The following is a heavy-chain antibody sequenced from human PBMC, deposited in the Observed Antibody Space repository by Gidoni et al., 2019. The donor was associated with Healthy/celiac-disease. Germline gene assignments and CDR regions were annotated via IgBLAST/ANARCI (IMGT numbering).Heavy chain of an antibody. CDR2: IVVGSGNT. CDR1: GFTFTSSA. Sequence: QMQLVQSGPDVKKPGTSVKVSCQASGFTFTSSAVQWVRQARGQRLEWIGWIVVGSGNTNYAQKFQERVTITRDMSTSTAYMELSSLRSEDTAVYYCAADILTGYYSYYYYYGMDVWGQGTTVTVSS. D-gene: IGHD3-9*01. V-gene: IGHV1-58*01. CDR3: AADILTGYYSYYYYYGMDV. J-gene: IGHJ6*02.